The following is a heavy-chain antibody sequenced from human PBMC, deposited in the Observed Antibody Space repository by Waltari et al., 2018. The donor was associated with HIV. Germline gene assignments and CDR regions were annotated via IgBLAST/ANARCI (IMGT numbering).Heavy chain of an antibody. CDR3: ARVFRGTVNYFDSRLGH. Sequence: QQHLFHSGAEVQKPGGSVKVYCKASGSPLGSHDMTWVRQSPGQGLEWMGLINPNSGGTRYAEKFQGRVTMTRDTSISTAYMELSRLRFDDTAVYYCARVFRGTVNYFDSRLGHWGQGTLVTVSS. CDR1: GSPLGSHD. V-gene: IGHV1-2*02. CDR2: INPNSGGT. J-gene: IGHJ5*02. D-gene: IGHD3-22*01.